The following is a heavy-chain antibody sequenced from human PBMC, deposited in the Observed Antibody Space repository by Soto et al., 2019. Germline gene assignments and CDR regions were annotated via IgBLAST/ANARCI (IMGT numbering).Heavy chain of an antibody. CDR1: GYTFSAYY. D-gene: IGHD2-15*01. CDR2: VNPKSGGT. V-gene: IGHV1-2*04. Sequence: ASVKVSCKASGYTFSAYYIHWVRQAPGQGLEWMGWVNPKSGGTKCRQKFQGWVTMTRDTSINTAYMELSRLKSDDTAVYYCARAPPYCSAGSCYANDAFDIWGQGTMVTVSS. J-gene: IGHJ3*02. CDR3: ARAPPYCSAGSCYANDAFDI.